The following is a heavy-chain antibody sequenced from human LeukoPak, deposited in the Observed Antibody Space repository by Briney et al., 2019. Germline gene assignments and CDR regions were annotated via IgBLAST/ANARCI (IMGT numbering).Heavy chain of an antibody. V-gene: IGHV3-11*06. CDR2: ISRSSSYT. Sequence: GGSLRLSCAASGFTFSDYYMSWIRQAPGKGLEWVSYISRSSSYTNYADSVKGRFTISRDNAKNSLYLQMNSLRAEDTAVYYCARDGAKEGYSYGDYWGQGTLVTVSS. CDR1: GFTFSDYY. D-gene: IGHD5-18*01. J-gene: IGHJ4*02. CDR3: ARDGAKEGYSYGDY.